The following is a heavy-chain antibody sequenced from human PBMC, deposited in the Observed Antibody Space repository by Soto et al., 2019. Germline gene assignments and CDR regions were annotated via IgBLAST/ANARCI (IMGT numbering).Heavy chain of an antibody. Sequence: GASVKVSCKAFGYTFVSYGINWVRQAPGQGLEWMGWISAHNGNTNYAQKLQGRVTMTTDTSTTTAYMELRSLRSDDTAVYYCARDRYGDPLWGQDDFDYWGQGTLVTVSS. CDR3: ARDRYGDPLWGQDDFDY. CDR2: ISAHNGNT. V-gene: IGHV1-18*01. CDR1: GYTFVSYG. J-gene: IGHJ4*02. D-gene: IGHD4-17*01.